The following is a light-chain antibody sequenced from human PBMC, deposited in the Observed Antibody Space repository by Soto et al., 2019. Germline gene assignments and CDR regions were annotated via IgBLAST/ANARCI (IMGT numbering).Light chain of an antibody. J-gene: IGLJ1*01. V-gene: IGLV2-14*01. CDR1: SSDVGGYNY. Sequence: SALTRPAYVSGSPGEGITISCTGTSSDVGGYNYVSWYQQHPGKAPKLMIYDVSNRPSGVSNRFSGSKSGNTASLAISGLQAEDEADYYCSSYTSSSTYVFGTGTKVTVL. CDR2: DVS. CDR3: SSYTSSSTYV.